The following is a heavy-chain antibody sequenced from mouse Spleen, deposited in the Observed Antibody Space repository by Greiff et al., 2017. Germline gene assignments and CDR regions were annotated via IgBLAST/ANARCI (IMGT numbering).Heavy chain of an antibody. CDR3: ARDARGDAMDY. Sequence: EVQRVESGGGLVQSGRSLRLSCATSGFTFSDFYMEWVRQAPGKGLEWIAASRNKANDYTTEYSASVKGRFIVSRDTSQSILYLQMNALRAEDTAIYYCARDARGDAMDYWGQGTSVTVSS. CDR2: SRNKANDYTT. J-gene: IGHJ4*01. V-gene: IGHV7-1*01. CDR1: GFTFSDFY.